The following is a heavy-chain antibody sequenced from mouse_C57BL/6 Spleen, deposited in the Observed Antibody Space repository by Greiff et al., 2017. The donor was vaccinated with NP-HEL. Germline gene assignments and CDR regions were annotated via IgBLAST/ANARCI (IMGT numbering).Heavy chain of an antibody. CDR3: ARSRYASYYFDY. CDR1: GYAFSSYW. Sequence: QVQLKESGAELVKPGASVKISCKASGYAFSSYWMNWVKQRPGKGLEWIGQIYPGDGDTNYNGKFKGKATLTADKSSSTAYMQLSSLTSEDSAVYFCARSRYASYYFDYWGQGTTLTVSS. V-gene: IGHV1-80*01. J-gene: IGHJ2*01. CDR2: IYPGDGDT. D-gene: IGHD1-1*01.